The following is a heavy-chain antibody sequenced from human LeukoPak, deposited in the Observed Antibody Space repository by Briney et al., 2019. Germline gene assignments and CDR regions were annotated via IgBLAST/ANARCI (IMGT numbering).Heavy chain of an antibody. D-gene: IGHD6-13*01. J-gene: IGHJ4*02. Sequence: SGTLSLTCAVSGGSISSSNWWSWVRQPPGKGLEWIGEIYHSGSTNYNPSLKSRVTISVDKSKNQFSLKLSSVTAADTAVYYCARKGIAAANAAYFDYWGQGTLVTVSS. CDR2: IYHSGST. CDR1: GGSISSSNW. V-gene: IGHV4-4*02. CDR3: ARKGIAAANAAYFDY.